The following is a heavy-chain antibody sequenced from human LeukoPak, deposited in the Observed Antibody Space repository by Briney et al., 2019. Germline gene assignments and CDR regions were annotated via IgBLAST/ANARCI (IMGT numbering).Heavy chain of an antibody. CDR2: IKQDGREK. Sequence: PGGSLRLSCAASAGFTFSDYWMNWVRQAPGKGLEWVAIIKQDGREKLYVDSGKGRFTISRDNAKSSLYLQMNSLRAEDTAVYYCVSGIGWLPDYWGQGTLVTVSS. J-gene: IGHJ4*02. D-gene: IGHD6-19*01. CDR3: VSGIGWLPDY. CDR1: AGFTFSDYW. V-gene: IGHV3-7*03.